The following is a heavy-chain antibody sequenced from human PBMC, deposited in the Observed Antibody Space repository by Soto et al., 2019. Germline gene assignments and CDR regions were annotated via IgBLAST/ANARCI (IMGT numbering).Heavy chain of an antibody. D-gene: IGHD1-26*01. Sequence: PGGSLRLACAASGFTFDDYAMHWVRQAPGKGLEWVSGISWNSGSIGYADSVKGRFTISRDNAKNSLYLQMNSLRAEDTALYYCAKDIGPNFRSEVGPAFDYWGQGTLVTVSS. CDR2: ISWNSGSI. CDR1: GFTFDDYA. V-gene: IGHV3-9*01. CDR3: AKDIGPNFRSEVGPAFDY. J-gene: IGHJ4*02.